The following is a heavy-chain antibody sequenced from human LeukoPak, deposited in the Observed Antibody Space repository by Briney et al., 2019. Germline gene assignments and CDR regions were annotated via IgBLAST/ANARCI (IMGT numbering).Heavy chain of an antibody. CDR2: IYYSGST. Sequence: SETLSLTCTVSGGSISSSSYYWGWIRQPPGKGLEWIGSIYYSGSTYYNPSLKSRVTISVDTSKNQFSLKLSSVTAADTAVYYCARGPGKYYFDYWGQGTLVTVSS. CDR3: ARGPGKYYFDY. J-gene: IGHJ4*02. CDR1: GGSISSSSYY. V-gene: IGHV4-39*01.